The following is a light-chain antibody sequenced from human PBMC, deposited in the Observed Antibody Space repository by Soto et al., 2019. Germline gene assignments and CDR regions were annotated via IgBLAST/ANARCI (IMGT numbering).Light chain of an antibody. CDR1: QGISSY. CDR3: QQLNSYPIT. V-gene: IGKV1-9*01. CDR2: AAS. Sequence: IQLTQSPSSLSASVGDRVTITCRASQGISSYLAWYQQKLGEAPKVLIYAASTLQSGVPSRFSGSGSGTDFTLTISSLQPEDFATYYCQQLNSYPITFGQGTRLEIK. J-gene: IGKJ5*01.